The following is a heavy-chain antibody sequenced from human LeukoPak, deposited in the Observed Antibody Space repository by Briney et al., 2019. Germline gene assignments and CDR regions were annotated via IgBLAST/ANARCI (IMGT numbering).Heavy chain of an antibody. D-gene: IGHD3-10*01. Sequence: SVKVSCKASGGSFSNNAISWVRQAPGQGLEWMGGIIPLFETTNYAQKFQGRVTITADESTSTAYMELSGLRAADTAVYYCARKTRMVRGVIGFDPWGQGTLVTVSS. CDR2: IIPLFETT. J-gene: IGHJ5*02. CDR1: GGSFSNNA. V-gene: IGHV1-69*13. CDR3: ARKTRMVRGVIGFDP.